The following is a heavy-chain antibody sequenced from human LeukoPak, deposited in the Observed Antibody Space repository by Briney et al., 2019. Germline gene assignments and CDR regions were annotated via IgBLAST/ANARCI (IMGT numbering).Heavy chain of an antibody. CDR1: GFTFSSYA. CDR2: FSDSGDTT. V-gene: IGHV3-23*01. CDR3: AKEDKYGTYRYNLFDY. Sequence: GGSLRLSCAASGFTFSSYAISWVRQAPGKGLEWVSGFSDSGDTTYYADSVKGRFTISRDNSKNTLYLQMNSLRAEDTAVYYCAKEDKYGTYRYNLFDYWGQGTLVTVSS. D-gene: IGHD3-16*02. J-gene: IGHJ4*02.